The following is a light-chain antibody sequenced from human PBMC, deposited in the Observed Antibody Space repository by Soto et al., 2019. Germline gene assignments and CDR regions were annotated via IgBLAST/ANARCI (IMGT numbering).Light chain of an antibody. V-gene: IGKV2-24*01. J-gene: IGKJ1*01. Sequence: DLVMTQTPLSSPVTLGQPASISCRSSQSLVYSDGNTYLSWLQQRPGQPPRLLLYKISNRFSGVPDRFSGSGAGTDFTLKISRVEAEDVGVYYCMQATQFPWTFGQGTKVEIK. CDR2: KIS. CDR3: MQATQFPWT. CDR1: QSLVYSDGNTY.